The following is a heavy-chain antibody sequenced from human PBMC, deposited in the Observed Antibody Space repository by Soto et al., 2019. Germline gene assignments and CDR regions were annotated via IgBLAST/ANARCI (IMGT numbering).Heavy chain of an antibody. CDR3: ARGGQCSTSSWGNWFDP. V-gene: IGHV1-46*01. CDR1: GYTFTSYY. J-gene: IGHJ5*02. Sequence: ASVKVSCKASGYTFTSYYIHWVRQAPGQGLEWMGIINPSAGRTSYAQKFQGRVTMTRDMSTSTVYMELSSLISEDTAVYYCARGGQCSTSSWGNWFDPWGQGTLVTVSS. CDR2: INPSAGRT. D-gene: IGHD6-6*01.